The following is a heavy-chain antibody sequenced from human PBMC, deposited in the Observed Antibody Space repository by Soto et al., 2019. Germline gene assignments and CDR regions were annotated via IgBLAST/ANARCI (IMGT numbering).Heavy chain of an antibody. CDR3: ARGSHDGGFDY. J-gene: IGHJ4*02. D-gene: IGHD4-17*01. V-gene: IGHV3-30-3*01. CDR1: GFTFSSYA. CDR2: ISYDGSNK. Sequence: QVQLVESGGGVVQPGRSLRLSCAASGFTFSSYAMHWVRQAPGKGLEWVAVISYDGSNKYYADSVKGRFTISRDNSKNTLYLQMSSLRAEDTAVYYCARGSHDGGFDYWGQGTLVTVSS.